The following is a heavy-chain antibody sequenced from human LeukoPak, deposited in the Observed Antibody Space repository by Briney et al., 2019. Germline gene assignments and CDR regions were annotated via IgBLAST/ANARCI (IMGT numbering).Heavy chain of an antibody. Sequence: GGSLRLSCAASGFTFSSYSMNWVRQAPGKGLEWVSYISSSSTIYYADSVKGRFTISRDNAKDSLYLQMNSLRAEDTAVYYCARAAGEWGQGTLVTVSS. CDR1: GFTFSSYS. CDR3: ARAAGE. CDR2: ISSSSTI. V-gene: IGHV3-48*01. J-gene: IGHJ4*02. D-gene: IGHD4-17*01.